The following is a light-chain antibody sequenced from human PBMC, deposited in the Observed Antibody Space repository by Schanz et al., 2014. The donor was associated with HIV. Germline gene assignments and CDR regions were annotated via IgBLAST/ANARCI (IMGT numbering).Light chain of an antibody. V-gene: IGLV2-18*02. Sequence: QSALTQPPSASGSPGQSVTISCTGTSSDVGSYNLVSWYQQHPGKAPKLMIYDVTNRPSGVSDRFSGSMSGNTASLTISGLQAEDEADYYCSSYTSTNTLWVFGGGTKLTVL. CDR3: SSYTSTNTLWV. J-gene: IGLJ3*02. CDR2: DVT. CDR1: SSDVGSYNL.